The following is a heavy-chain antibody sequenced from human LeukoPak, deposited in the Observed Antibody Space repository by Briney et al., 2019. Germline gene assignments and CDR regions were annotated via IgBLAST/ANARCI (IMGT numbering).Heavy chain of an antibody. CDR2: IYYSGST. Sequence: PSQTLSLTCTVSGGSISSYYWSWIRQPPGKGREWIGYIYYSGSTNYNPSLKSRVTISVDTSKNQFSLKLSSVTAADTAVYYCARLPSNVMYYFDYWGQGTLVTVSS. V-gene: IGHV4-59*01. CDR1: GGSISSYY. CDR3: ARLPSNVMYYFDY. D-gene: IGHD2-2*01. J-gene: IGHJ4*02.